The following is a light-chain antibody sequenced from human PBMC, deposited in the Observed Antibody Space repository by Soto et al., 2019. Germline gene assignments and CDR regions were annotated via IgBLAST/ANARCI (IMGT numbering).Light chain of an antibody. J-gene: IGLJ1*01. V-gene: IGLV2-14*01. CDR3: SSFTSSNTYV. Sequence: QSALTQPASVSGSPGQSMTISCTGASSDIGDYNYVSWFQHHPGKAPKLMIYEVSNRPSGVSNRFSGSKSGNTASLTISGLQAADEADYYCSSFTSSNTYVFGTGTKLTVL. CDR2: EVS. CDR1: SSDIGDYNY.